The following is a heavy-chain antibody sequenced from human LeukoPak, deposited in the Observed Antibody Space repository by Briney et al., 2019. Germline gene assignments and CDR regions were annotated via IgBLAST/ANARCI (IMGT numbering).Heavy chain of an antibody. Sequence: GGSLRLSCAASGFTFSTSWMTWVRQTPGKWLEWVANINHDGRETYYVGSVKGRFTISRDNAKNSLYLQMNSLRAEDTAVYYCARSSGYDLDYWGQGTLVTVSS. V-gene: IGHV3-7*01. CDR3: ARSSGYDLDY. D-gene: IGHD5-12*01. CDR2: INHDGRET. J-gene: IGHJ4*02. CDR1: GFTFSTSW.